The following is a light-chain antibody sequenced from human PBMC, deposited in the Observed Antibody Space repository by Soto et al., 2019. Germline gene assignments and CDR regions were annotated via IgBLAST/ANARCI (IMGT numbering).Light chain of an antibody. CDR2: GAS. CDR1: QSVSSSY. V-gene: IGKV3-20*01. CDR3: QQYGSSHPIT. J-gene: IGKJ5*01. Sequence: IVLTQSPGTLSFSPGERATLSCRASQSVSSSYLAWYQQKPGQAPRLLIYGASSRATGIPDRFSGSGSGTDFTLTISRLEPEDFAVYSCQQYGSSHPITFGQGTRLEIK.